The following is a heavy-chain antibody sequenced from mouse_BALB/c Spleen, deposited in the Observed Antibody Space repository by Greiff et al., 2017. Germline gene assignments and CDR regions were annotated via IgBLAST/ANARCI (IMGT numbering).Heavy chain of an antibody. D-gene: IGHD2-2*01. CDR2: IRNKANGYTT. J-gene: IGHJ2*01. Sequence: EVKVVESGGGLVQPGGSLRLSCATSGFTFTDYYMSWVRQPPGKALEWLGFIRNKANGYTTEYSASVKGRFTISRDNSQSILYLQMNTLRAEDSATYYCARDSTYGYDVFDYWGQGTTLTVSS. CDR1: GFTFTDYY. CDR3: ARDSTYGYDVFDY. V-gene: IGHV7-3*02.